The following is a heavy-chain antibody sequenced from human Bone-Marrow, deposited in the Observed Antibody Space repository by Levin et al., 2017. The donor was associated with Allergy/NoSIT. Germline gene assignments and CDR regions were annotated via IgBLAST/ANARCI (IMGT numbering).Heavy chain of an antibody. Sequence: GGSLRLSCKGSGYSFAKYWISWVRQMPGKGLEWMGTIDPDTSYSNYSPSFEGHVTMAADKSINTAYLQWSSLKASDTAIYYCARRDDAFDVWGQGTMVTVSS. J-gene: IGHJ3*01. CDR3: ARRDDAFDV. CDR1: GYSFAKYW. CDR2: IDPDTSYS. V-gene: IGHV5-10-1*01.